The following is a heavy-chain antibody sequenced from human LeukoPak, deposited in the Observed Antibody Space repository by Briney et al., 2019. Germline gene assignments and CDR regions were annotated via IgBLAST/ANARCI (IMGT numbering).Heavy chain of an antibody. Sequence: GASVKVSCKASGGTFSSYAISWVRQAPGQGLEWMGGIIPIFGTANYAQKFQGRVTITADESTSTAYMELRSLRSDDTAVYYCARVRITMIVVSANFDYWGQGTLVTVSS. CDR3: ARVRITMIVVSANFDY. J-gene: IGHJ4*02. V-gene: IGHV1-69*13. CDR2: IIPIFGTA. D-gene: IGHD3-22*01. CDR1: GGTFSSYA.